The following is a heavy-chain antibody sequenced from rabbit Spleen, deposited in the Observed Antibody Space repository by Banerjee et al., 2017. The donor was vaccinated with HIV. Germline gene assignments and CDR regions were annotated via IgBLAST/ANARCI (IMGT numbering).Heavy chain of an antibody. V-gene: IGHV1S40*01. D-gene: IGHD8-1*01. CDR3: ARYTGSSFSTYGMDL. J-gene: IGHJ6*01. CDR1: GFSFSSSYW. Sequence: QSLEESGGDLVKPGASLTLTCTASGFSFSSSYWICWVRQAPGKGLEWIACIYVGSSGSTYYASWAKGRFTCSKTSSTTVTLQMTSLTVADTATYFCARYTGSSFSTYGMDLWGPGTLSPS. CDR2: IYVGSSGST.